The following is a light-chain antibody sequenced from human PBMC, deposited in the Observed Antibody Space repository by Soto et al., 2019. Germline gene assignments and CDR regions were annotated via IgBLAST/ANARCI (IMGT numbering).Light chain of an antibody. J-gene: IGKJ4*01. CDR2: DAS. CDR1: ESIGNY. V-gene: IGKV3-11*01. CDR3: QGRSDWPPRLN. Sequence: EVVLTQSPATLSLSPGERATLSCRASESIGNYLAWYQQKLGQAPKLLIYDASHRAIGIPGRFSGDGSGTDFTLTISSPEPEDFAVHYCQGRSDWPPRLNFGGGTKVEIK.